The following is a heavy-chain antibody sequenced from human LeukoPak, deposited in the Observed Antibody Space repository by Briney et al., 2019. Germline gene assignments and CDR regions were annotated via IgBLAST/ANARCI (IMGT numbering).Heavy chain of an antibody. Sequence: GASVKVSCKASGYTFTGYYMHWVRQAPGQGLEWMGWINPDSGGTNYAQKFQDRVTMTRDTSISTAYMELSSLRSDDTAVYYCAREYYDSSGYLDYWGQGTLVTVSS. CDR1: GYTFTGYY. CDR2: INPDSGGT. D-gene: IGHD3-22*01. J-gene: IGHJ4*02. V-gene: IGHV1-2*02. CDR3: AREYYDSSGYLDY.